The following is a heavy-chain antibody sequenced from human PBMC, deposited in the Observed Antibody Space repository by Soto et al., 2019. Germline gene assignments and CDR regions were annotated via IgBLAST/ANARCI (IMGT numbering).Heavy chain of an antibody. CDR1: GFTFSSYA. Sequence: EVQLLESGGGLVQPGGSLRLSCAASGFTFSSYAMSWVRQAPGKGLEWVSAISGSGGSTYYADSVKGRFTISRDNSKNTRYLQMNSLRAEDTAVYYCAKVFRVLTTEGSWGQGTLVTVSS. CDR2: ISGSGGST. V-gene: IGHV3-23*01. D-gene: IGHD4-17*01. J-gene: IGHJ4*02. CDR3: AKVFRVLTTEGS.